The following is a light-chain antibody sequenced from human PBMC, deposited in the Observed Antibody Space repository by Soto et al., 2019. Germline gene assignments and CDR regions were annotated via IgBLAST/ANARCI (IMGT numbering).Light chain of an antibody. Sequence: DIQLTQSPSTLSASVGDRVTITCRASRSIMSWLAWYQQKPGKDPKLLIYKASDLDVGVPSRFSGSGSAPEFTLTISSLQPDEVATYYWQQYNAYSPWTFGQGTKVEIK. CDR2: KAS. CDR3: QQYNAYSPWT. CDR1: RSIMSW. J-gene: IGKJ1*01. V-gene: IGKV1-5*03.